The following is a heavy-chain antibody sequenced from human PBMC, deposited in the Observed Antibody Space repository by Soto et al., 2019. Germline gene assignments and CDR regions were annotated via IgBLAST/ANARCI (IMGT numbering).Heavy chain of an antibody. CDR1: GGSFSGYY. J-gene: IGHJ4*02. V-gene: IGHV4-34*01. D-gene: IGHD3-10*01. CDR2: INHSGST. Sequence: QVQLQQWGAGLLKPSETLSLTCAVYGGSFSGYYWSWIRQPPGKGLEWIGEINHSGSTNYNPSLKSXXTXSXATSKNQFSLKLSSVTAADTAVYYCARFQRFGEGDYWGQGTLVTVSS. CDR3: ARFQRFGEGDY.